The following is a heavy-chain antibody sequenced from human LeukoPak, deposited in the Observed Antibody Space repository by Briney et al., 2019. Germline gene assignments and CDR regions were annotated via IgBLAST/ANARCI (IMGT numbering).Heavy chain of an antibody. V-gene: IGHV3-23*01. J-gene: IGHJ5*02. CDR3: ASHPYYDIFPLMDWFDP. D-gene: IGHD3-9*01. CDR1: GFTFSSYA. Sequence: GGSLRLSCAASGFTFSSYAMSWVRQAPGKGLEWVSAISGSGGSTYYADSVKGRFTISRDNSKNTLYLQMNSLRAEDTAVYYCASHPYYDIFPLMDWFDPWGQGTLVTVSS. CDR2: ISGSGGST.